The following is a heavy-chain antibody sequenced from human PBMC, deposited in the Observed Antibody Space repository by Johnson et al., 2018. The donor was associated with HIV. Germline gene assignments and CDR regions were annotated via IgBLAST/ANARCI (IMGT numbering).Heavy chain of an antibody. J-gene: IGHJ3*02. D-gene: IGHD6-19*01. Sequence: VQLVESVGGVVQPGRSLRLSCAASGFTFSSYAMHWVRQAPGRGLEWVAFIRYDGSNKYYVDSVKGRFTISRDNAKNALYLQLNSLKPEDTAVYYCAKDYRWLVTSPDACDIWGPGTMVTVSS. CDR2: IRYDGSNK. CDR3: AKDYRWLVTSPDACDI. CDR1: GFTFSSYA. V-gene: IGHV3-30*02.